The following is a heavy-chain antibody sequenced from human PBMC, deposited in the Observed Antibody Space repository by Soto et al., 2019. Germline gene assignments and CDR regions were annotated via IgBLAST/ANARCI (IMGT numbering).Heavy chain of an antibody. V-gene: IGHV3-9*01. J-gene: IGHJ4*02. CDR2: ISWNSGSI. CDR1: GFTFDDYA. D-gene: IGHD6-19*01. CDR3: AKDATVRGIAVAGHFDY. Sequence: EVQLVESGGCLVQPGRSLRLSCAASGFTFDDYAMHWVRQAPGKGLEGVSGISWNSGSIGYSDSVKGRFTISRDNAKNSLYLQMNSLRAEDTALYYCAKDATVRGIAVAGHFDYWGQGTLVTVSS.